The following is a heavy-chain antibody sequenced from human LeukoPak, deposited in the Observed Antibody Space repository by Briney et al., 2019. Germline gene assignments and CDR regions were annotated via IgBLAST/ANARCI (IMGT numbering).Heavy chain of an antibody. CDR1: GYTYR. CDR3: ARLTHFCSGGRCYRFFDS. CDR2: ISTQNGNT. Sequence: ASVKVSCKASGYTYRITWVRQAPGQGLDWMGWISTQNGNTNYAQNLQGRVTMTTDTSTSTSYMDLRSLRSDDTAMYYCARLTHFCSGGRCYRFFDSWGQGTLVTVSS. J-gene: IGHJ4*02. V-gene: IGHV1-18*01. D-gene: IGHD2-15*01.